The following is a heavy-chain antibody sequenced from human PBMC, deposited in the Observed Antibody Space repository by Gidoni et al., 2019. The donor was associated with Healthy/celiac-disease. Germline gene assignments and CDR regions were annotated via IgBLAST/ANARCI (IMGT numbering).Heavy chain of an antibody. J-gene: IGHJ6*02. D-gene: IGHD6-13*01. Sequence: EVQLVESGGGLVQPGRSLRLSCTASGFTCGDYAMSWVRQAPGKGLEWVGFIRSKAYGGTTEYAASVKGRFTISRDDSKSIAYLQMNSLKTEDTAVYYCTRDEILAAAGTRYYYGMDVWGQGTTVTVSS. V-gene: IGHV3-49*04. CDR2: IRSKAYGGTT. CDR3: TRDEILAAAGTRYYYGMDV. CDR1: GFTCGDYA.